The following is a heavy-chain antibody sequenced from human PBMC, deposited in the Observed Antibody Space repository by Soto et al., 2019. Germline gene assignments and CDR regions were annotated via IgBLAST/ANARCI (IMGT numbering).Heavy chain of an antibody. V-gene: IGHV3-74*01. J-gene: IGHJ6*02. CDR3: ARGIRGEYGSDV. Sequence: EVQLVESGGGLVQPGGSLRLSCAASGFTFSDYWMHWVRQVPGKGLVWVSRVKYDGATTSYGESGKGRFTISRDNAKNTVYLQMNSLRAEDTAVYYCARGIRGEYGSDVWGQGTTVTVSS. CDR2: VKYDGATT. D-gene: IGHD3-10*01. CDR1: GFTFSDYW.